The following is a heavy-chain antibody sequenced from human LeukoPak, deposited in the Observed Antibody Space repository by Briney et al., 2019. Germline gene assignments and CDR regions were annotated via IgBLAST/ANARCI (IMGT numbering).Heavy chain of an antibody. CDR3: ARDRELGGYCSSTSCSPFPGYYGMDV. CDR1: GYTFTSYA. D-gene: IGHD2-2*01. Sequence: ASVKVSCKASGYTFTSYAMHWVRQAPGQRLEWMGWINAGNGNTKYSQKFQGRVTITRDTSASTAYMELSSLRSEDTAVYYCARDRELGGYCSSTSCSPFPGYYGMDVWGQGTTVTVSS. CDR2: INAGNGNT. V-gene: IGHV1-3*01. J-gene: IGHJ6*02.